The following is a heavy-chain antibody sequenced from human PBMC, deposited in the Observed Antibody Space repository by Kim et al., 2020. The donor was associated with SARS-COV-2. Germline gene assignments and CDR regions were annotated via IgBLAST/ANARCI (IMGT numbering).Heavy chain of an antibody. D-gene: IGHD1-26*01. V-gene: IGHV4-31*02. Sequence: YNPSLKGRVTISVETSNNQYSLELRSVTATDAAVDYCARVGWTPTSLDPWGQGTLVTVSS. CDR3: ARVGWTPTSLDP. J-gene: IGHJ5*02.